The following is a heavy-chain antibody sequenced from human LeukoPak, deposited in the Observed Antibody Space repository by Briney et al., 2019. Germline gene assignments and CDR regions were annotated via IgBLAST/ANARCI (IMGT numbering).Heavy chain of an antibody. J-gene: IGHJ6*03. D-gene: IGHD3-3*01. CDR3: AREGHYDFWSGYYPPIYYYYYMDV. V-gene: IGHV3-64*01. Sequence: GGSLRLSCAASGFTFSSYAMHWVRQAPGKGLEYVSAISSNGGSTYYANSVKGRFTISRDNSKNTLYLQMGSLRAEDMAVYYCAREGHYDFWSGYYPPIYYYYYMDVWGKGTTVTVSS. CDR2: ISSNGGST. CDR1: GFTFSSYA.